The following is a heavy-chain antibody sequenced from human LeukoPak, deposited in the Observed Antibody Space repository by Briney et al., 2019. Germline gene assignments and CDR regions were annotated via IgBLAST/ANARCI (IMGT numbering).Heavy chain of an antibody. Sequence: KPSETLSLTCTVSGGSISSSSYYWGWIRQPPGKGLEWIGSIYYSGSTYYNPSLKSRVTISVYTSKNQFSLKLSSVTAADTAVYYCASLKTVPAATTYYYYGMDVWGQGTTVTVSS. D-gene: IGHD2-2*01. CDR3: ASLKTVPAATTYYYYGMDV. CDR2: IYYSGST. J-gene: IGHJ6*02. CDR1: GGSISSSSYY. V-gene: IGHV4-39*01.